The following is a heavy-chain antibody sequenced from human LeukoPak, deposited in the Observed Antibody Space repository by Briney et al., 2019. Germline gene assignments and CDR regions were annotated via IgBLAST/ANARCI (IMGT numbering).Heavy chain of an antibody. CDR1: GFTFSSYA. Sequence: GGSLRLSCAASGFTFSSYAMTWVRQAPGKGLEWVANIKEDGSDKFYVDSVKGRFTISRDNAKNSMYLQMNSLRADDTAVYYCARDRGDASFDYWGQGTLVTVSS. CDR3: ARDRGDASFDY. CDR2: IKEDGSDK. D-gene: IGHD7-27*01. V-gene: IGHV3-7*01. J-gene: IGHJ4*02.